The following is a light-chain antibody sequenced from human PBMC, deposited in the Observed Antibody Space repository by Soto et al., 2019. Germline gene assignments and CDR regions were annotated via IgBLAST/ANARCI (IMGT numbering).Light chain of an antibody. V-gene: IGKV3-15*01. CDR1: QSVRSN. CDR2: GAS. CDR3: QQYNDWPFT. J-gene: IGKJ3*01. Sequence: EIVMTQSPATLSVSPGERATLSCRASQSVRSNLAWYEQKPVQAPRLLIYGASTRATGSPARFSGSGSGTEFTLTICSLQSEDFAVYYCQQYNDWPFTFGPGTKVDIK.